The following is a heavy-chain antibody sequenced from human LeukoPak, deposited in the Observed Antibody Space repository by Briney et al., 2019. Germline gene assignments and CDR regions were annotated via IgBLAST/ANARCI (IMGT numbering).Heavy chain of an antibody. J-gene: IGHJ4*02. D-gene: IGHD2-15*01. CDR2: ISSSGSYI. V-gene: IGHV3-21*01. CDR3: ARADCSGGTCRFDF. Sequence: PGGSLRLSCAASGFTFNKHYMNWVRQAPGKGLEWVASISSSGSYISYADSVKGRFTISRSNAFNALYVQMNSLRADDTAVYFCARADCSGGTCRFDFWGQGALVTVSS. CDR1: GFTFNKHY.